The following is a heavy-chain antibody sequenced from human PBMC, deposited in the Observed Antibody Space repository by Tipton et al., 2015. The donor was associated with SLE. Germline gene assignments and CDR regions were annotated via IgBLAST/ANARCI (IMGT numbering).Heavy chain of an antibody. Sequence: GLVKPSETLSLTCEVYGGSFSAYYWSWIRQSPGKGLEWIGEINYSGSTKYNPSLKSRVTISVDASRNQFSLKMSFMTAADTAVYYCATSLNYYDSSGPGGWGQGTMVTVSS. J-gene: IGHJ3*01. CDR2: INYSGST. V-gene: IGHV4-34*01. CDR1: GGSFSAYY. D-gene: IGHD3-22*01. CDR3: ATSLNYYDSSGPGG.